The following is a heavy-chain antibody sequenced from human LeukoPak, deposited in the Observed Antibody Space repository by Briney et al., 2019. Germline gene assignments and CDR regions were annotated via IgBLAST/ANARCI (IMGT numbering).Heavy chain of an antibody. CDR3: SREVRYFDWFQADY. Sequence: GGSLRLSCSASGFTFGDYSVSWFRQAPGKGLEWVGFIRNKAYGGTAEYAASVKGRFTISRDDSESIAYLQMDSLKTEDTDVYYCSREVRYFDWFQADYWGQGTLVTVSS. CDR2: IRNKAYGGTA. CDR1: GFTFGDYS. D-gene: IGHD3-9*01. V-gene: IGHV3-49*03. J-gene: IGHJ4*02.